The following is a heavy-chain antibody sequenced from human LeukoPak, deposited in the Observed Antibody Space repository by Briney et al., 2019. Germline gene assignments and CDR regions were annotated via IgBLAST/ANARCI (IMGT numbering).Heavy chain of an antibody. J-gene: IGHJ4*02. CDR1: GFTCDDYA. V-gene: IGHV3-9*03. D-gene: IGHD3-10*01. CDR3: AKEAEPYGSGSYQLFDY. CDR2: ISWNSGSI. Sequence: PGGSLRLSCAASGFTCDDYAMHWVRPAPGRGLEWVSGISWNSGSIGYADSVKGRFTISRDNAKNSLYLQMNSLRAEDMALYYCAKEAEPYGSGSYQLFDYWGQGTLVTVSS.